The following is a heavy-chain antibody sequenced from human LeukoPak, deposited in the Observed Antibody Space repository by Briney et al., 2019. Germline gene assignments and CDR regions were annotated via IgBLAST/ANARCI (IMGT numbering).Heavy chain of an antibody. CDR3: AGSDHHAHLSGSYFDFDY. CDR2: ISAYNGNT. V-gene: IGHV1-18*01. D-gene: IGHD1-26*01. CDR1: GYTFTSYG. Sequence: ASVKVSCKASGYTFTSYGISWVRQAPGQGLEWMGWISAYNGNTNYAQELQGRVTMTTDTSTSTAYMELRSLRSDDTAVYYCAGSDHHAHLSGSYFDFDYWGQGTLVTVSS. J-gene: IGHJ4*02.